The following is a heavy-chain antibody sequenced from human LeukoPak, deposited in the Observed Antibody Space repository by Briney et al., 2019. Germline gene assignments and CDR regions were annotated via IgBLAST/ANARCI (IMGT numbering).Heavy chain of an antibody. V-gene: IGHV3-33*01. Sequence: GGSLRLSCAASAFTFSSYGMHWARQAPGKGLEWVAVIWYDGSNKYYADSVEGRFTISRDNSKNTLFLQMNSLRAEDTAVYYCARDRETWYFDFWGQGTLVTVSS. CDR3: ARDRETWYFDF. J-gene: IGHJ4*02. CDR1: AFTFSSYG. CDR2: IWYDGSNK.